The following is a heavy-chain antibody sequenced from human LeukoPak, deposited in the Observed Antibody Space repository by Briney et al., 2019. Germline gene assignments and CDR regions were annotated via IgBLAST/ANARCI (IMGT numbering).Heavy chain of an antibody. CDR2: IFSGGNT. CDR3: ARAASLNYYDTTAYYCDDAFDI. Sequence: GGSLRLSCAASGFTVSTNYMSWVRQAPGKGLEWVSFIFSGGNTYYADSVKGRFTISRDNSKNTLYLQMNSLRGDDTAVYFCARAASLNYYDTTAYYCDDAFDIWGQGTMVTVSS. D-gene: IGHD3-22*01. CDR1: GFTVSTNY. J-gene: IGHJ3*02. V-gene: IGHV3-53*01.